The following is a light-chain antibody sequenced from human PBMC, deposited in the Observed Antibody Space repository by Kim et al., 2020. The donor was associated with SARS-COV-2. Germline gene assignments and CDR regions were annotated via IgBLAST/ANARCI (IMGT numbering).Light chain of an antibody. CDR1: QSVSSNY. CDR3: QQYSSSPAT. V-gene: IGKV3-20*01. CDR2: GAS. J-gene: IGKJ1*01. Sequence: SPGESATRSCRASQSVSSNYLAWYQQKPGQAPRLLIYGASSRATGIPDRFSGSGSGTDFTLTITRLEPEDFAVYYCQQYSSSPATFGQGTKVDIK.